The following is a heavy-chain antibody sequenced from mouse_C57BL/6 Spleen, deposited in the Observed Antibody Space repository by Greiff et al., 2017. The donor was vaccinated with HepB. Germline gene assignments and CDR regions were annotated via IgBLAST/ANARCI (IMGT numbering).Heavy chain of an antibody. J-gene: IGHJ3*01. CDR2: ISDGGSYT. D-gene: IGHD2-4*01. Sequence: EVQLQQSGGGLVKPGGSLKLSCAASGFTFSSYAMSWVRQTPEKRLEWVATISDGGSYTYYPDNVKGRFTISRDNAKNNLYLQMSHLKSEDTAMYYCARDWDYDGFAYWGQGTLVTVSA. CDR1: GFTFSSYA. V-gene: IGHV5-4*01. CDR3: ARDWDYDGFAY.